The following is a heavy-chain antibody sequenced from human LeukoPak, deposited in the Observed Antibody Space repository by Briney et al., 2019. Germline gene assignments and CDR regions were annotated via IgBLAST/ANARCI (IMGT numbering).Heavy chain of an antibody. V-gene: IGHV4-34*01. CDR2: INHGGST. CDR1: GGSFSGYY. D-gene: IGHD4-17*01. CDR3: ARAADTYGDYLSHWPGRNKYGMDV. Sequence: PSETLSLTCAVYGGSFSGYYWSWIRQPPGKGLEWIGEINHGGSTNYNPSLKSRVTISVDTSKNQFSLKLSSVTAADTAVYYCARAADTYGDYLSHWPGRNKYGMDVWGQGTTVTVSS. J-gene: IGHJ6*02.